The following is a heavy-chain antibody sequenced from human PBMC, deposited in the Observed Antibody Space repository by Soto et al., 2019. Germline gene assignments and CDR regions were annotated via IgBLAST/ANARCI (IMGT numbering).Heavy chain of an antibody. CDR1: GFTFSSYS. D-gene: IGHD3-10*01. CDR2: ISSSSSTI. Sequence: GGSLRLSCAASGFTFSSYSMNWVRQAPGKGLEWVSYISSSSSTIYYADSVKGRFTISRDNAKNSLYLQMNSLRDEDTAVYYCARRRRDFTGDLMVRGKTYYYYGMDVWGQGTTVTVSS. CDR3: ARRRRDFTGDLMVRGKTYYYYGMDV. V-gene: IGHV3-48*02. J-gene: IGHJ6*02.